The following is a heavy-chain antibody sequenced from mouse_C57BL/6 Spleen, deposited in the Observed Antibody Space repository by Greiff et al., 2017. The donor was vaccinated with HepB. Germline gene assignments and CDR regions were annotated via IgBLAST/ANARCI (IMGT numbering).Heavy chain of an antibody. J-gene: IGHJ2*01. D-gene: IGHD1-1*01. Sequence: QVQLQQPGAELVRPGSSVKLSCKASGYTFTSYWMHWVKQRPIQGLEWIGNIDPSDSETHYNQKFKDKATLTVDNSSSTAYMQLSSLTSEDSSVYYCARLLRDYFDYWGQGTTLTVSS. CDR1: GYTFTSYW. CDR3: ARLLRDYFDY. CDR2: IDPSDSET. V-gene: IGHV1-52*01.